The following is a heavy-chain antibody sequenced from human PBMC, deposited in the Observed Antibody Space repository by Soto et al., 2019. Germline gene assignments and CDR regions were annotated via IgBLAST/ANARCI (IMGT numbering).Heavy chain of an antibody. J-gene: IGHJ4*02. V-gene: IGHV3-66*01. CDR3: RTDNYGDFGGY. CDR2: IYSGGST. Sequence: EVQLVESGGGLVQPGGSLRLSCAASGFTVSSNYLSWVRQAPGKGLEWVSVIYSGGSTYYADSVKGRFTISRDNSKNTLYLQMNSRRAEDTAVYYWRTDNYGDFGGYWGQGTLVTVSS. CDR1: GFTVSSNY. D-gene: IGHD4-17*01.